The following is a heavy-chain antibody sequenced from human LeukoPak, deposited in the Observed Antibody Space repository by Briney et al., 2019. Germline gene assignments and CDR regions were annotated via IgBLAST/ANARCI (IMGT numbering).Heavy chain of an antibody. CDR1: GYTFTDYY. J-gene: IGHJ4*02. CDR3: ARANFLYCSSTTCLFDY. V-gene: IGHV1-2*02. CDR2: INPNDGDT. Sequence: ASVKVSCKASGYTFTDYYMHWVRQAPGQGFEWMGWINPNDGDTNYAQKFQGRVTMTGDTSISTAHMEVSRLRSDDTAVYYCARANFLYCSSTTCLFDYWGQGTLVTVSS. D-gene: IGHD2-2*01.